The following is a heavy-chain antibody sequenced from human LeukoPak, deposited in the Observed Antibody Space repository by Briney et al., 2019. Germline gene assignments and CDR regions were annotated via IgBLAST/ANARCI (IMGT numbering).Heavy chain of an antibody. CDR2: INSDGSST. V-gene: IGHV3-74*01. Sequence: PGGSLRLSCAASGFTFNTYWIHWVRHAPGKGLVWVSRINSDGSSTTYADSVKGRFTISRDNAKNTLYLQMNSLRAEDTAVYYCARPNYGWYFDLWGRGTLVTVSS. CDR1: GFTFNTYW. CDR3: ARPNYGWYFDL. J-gene: IGHJ2*01. D-gene: IGHD3-16*01.